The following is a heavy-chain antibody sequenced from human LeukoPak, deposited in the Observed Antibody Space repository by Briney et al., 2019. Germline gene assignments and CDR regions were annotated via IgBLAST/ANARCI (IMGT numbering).Heavy chain of an antibody. CDR1: GYTFTGYY. CDR2: INPNSGGI. J-gene: IGHJ4*02. D-gene: IGHD3-10*01. Sequence: ASVKVSCKASGYTFTGYYMHWVRQAPGQGLEWMGWINPNSGGINYAQKFQGRVTMTRDTSISTAYMELSRLRSDDTAVYYCAREDTMVRGVPRLFDYWGQGTLVTVSS. CDR3: AREDTMVRGVPRLFDY. V-gene: IGHV1-2*02.